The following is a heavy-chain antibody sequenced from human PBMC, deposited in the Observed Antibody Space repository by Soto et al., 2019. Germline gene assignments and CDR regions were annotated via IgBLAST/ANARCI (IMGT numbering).Heavy chain of an antibody. D-gene: IGHD6-13*01. CDR3: ASHSSSWYQNWFDP. J-gene: IGHJ5*02. CDR1: GYTFTNYG. V-gene: IGHV1-18*01. CDR2: ISAYNGNT. Sequence: ASVKVSCKASGYTFTNYGISWVRQAPGQGLEWMGWISAYNGNTNYAQKLQGRVTMTTDTSTSTAYMELRSLRSDDTAVYYCASHSSSWYQNWFDPWGQGTLVTVSS.